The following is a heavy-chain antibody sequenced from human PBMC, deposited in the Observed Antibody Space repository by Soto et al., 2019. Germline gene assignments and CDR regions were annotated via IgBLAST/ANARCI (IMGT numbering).Heavy chain of an antibody. CDR2: IIPIFGTA. CDR1: GGTFSSYA. Sequence: GASVKVSCKASGGTFSSYAISWVRQAPGQGLEWMGGIIPIFGTANYAQKFQGRVTITADESTSTAYMELSSLRSEDTAVYYCAREAGRRYCSSTSCYYFDYWGQGTLVTVSS. J-gene: IGHJ4*02. D-gene: IGHD2-2*01. CDR3: AREAGRRYCSSTSCYYFDY. V-gene: IGHV1-69*13.